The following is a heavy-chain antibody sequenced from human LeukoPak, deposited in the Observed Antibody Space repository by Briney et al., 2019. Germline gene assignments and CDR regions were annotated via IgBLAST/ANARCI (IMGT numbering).Heavy chain of an antibody. CDR3: ATASHYYYGMDV. V-gene: IGHV1-24*01. CDR2: FGPEDGET. CDR1: GYTLTELS. Sequence: ASVKVSCKVSGYTLTELSMHWVRQAPGKGLEWMGGFGPEDGETIYAQKFQGRVTMTEDTSTDTAYMELSSLRSEDTAVYYCATASHYYYGMDVWGQGTTVTVSS. J-gene: IGHJ6*02.